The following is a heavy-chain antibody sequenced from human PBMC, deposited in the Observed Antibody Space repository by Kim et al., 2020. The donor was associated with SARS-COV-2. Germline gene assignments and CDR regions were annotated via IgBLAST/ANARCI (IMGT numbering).Heavy chain of an antibody. J-gene: IGHJ3*02. Sequence: GGSLRLSCAASGFTFNSYSMNWVRQAPGKGLEWVSSISSSNTYIYYADSVKGRFTISRDNAKNSLYLQMNSLRAEDTAVYYCARDRAYYYASTVSGAFD. D-gene: IGHD3-10*01. CDR3: ARDRAYYYASTVSGAFD. CDR2: ISSSNTYI. V-gene: IGHV3-21*01. CDR1: GFTFNSYS.